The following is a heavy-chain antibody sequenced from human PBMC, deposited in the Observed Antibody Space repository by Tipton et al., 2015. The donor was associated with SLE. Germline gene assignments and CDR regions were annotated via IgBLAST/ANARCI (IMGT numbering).Heavy chain of an antibody. CDR2: INHSGST. V-gene: IGHV4-34*01. CDR3: ARSRQL. Sequence: TLSLTCAVYGGSFSGYYWSWIRQPPGKGLEWIGEINHSGSTNYNPSLKSRVTISVDTSKNQFSLTLSSMTAADTAVYDCARSRQLRGQGTLVTVSS. J-gene: IGHJ4*02. D-gene: IGHD6-6*01. CDR1: GGSFSGYY.